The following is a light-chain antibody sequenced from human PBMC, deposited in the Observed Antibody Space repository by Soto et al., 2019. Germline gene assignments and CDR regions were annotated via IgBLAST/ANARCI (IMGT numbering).Light chain of an antibody. CDR3: SSYTSSNTLV. J-gene: IGLJ1*01. CDR1: SSDVGGYNY. CDR2: EVS. Sequence: SVLTQPASVSGSPGQSITISCTGTSSDVGGYNYVSWYQQHPGKAPQLMIYEVSNRPSGVSNRFSGSKSGNTASLTISGLQAEDEADYYCSSYTSSNTLVFGTGTKVTV. V-gene: IGLV2-14*01.